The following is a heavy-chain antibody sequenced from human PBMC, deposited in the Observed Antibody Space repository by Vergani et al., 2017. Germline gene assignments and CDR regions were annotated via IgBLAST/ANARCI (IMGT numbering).Heavy chain of an antibody. CDR1: GGSIGSSTYY. Sequence: QVQLQESGPGLVKPSETLSLTCTVSGGSIGSSTYYWGWIRQPPGKGLEWIWSIYYSGNTYCNPSLKNRVTISVDTSKNQFSLKLSSVTAADTAVYYCARSQRRGCSSSICLNWFDPWGQGTLVTVSS. J-gene: IGHJ5*02. CDR2: IYYSGNT. V-gene: IGHV4-39*01. D-gene: IGHD2-2*03. CDR3: ARSQRRGCSSSICLNWFDP.